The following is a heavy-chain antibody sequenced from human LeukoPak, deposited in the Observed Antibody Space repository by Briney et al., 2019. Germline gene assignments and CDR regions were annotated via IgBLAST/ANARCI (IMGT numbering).Heavy chain of an antibody. D-gene: IGHD1-26*01. Sequence: GGSLRLSCTASGFTFSDYEMNWVRQAPGKGLEWVSYISSSDTIYYADSVKGRFTISRDNAKSSLYLQMNSLRPEDTGVYYCARVALHYKRSYGTDYWGQGTLVTVSS. CDR2: ISSSDTI. CDR3: ARVALHYKRSYGTDY. V-gene: IGHV3-69-1*02. J-gene: IGHJ4*02. CDR1: GFTFSDYE.